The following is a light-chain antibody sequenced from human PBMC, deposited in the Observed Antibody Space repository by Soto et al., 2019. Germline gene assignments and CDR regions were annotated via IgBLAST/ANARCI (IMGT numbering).Light chain of an antibody. CDR2: GNS. Sequence: QSVLTQPPSVSGAPGQRVTISCTGSSSNIGAGHDVHWYQQLPGTAPKLLIYGNSNRPSGVPDRFSGSKSGTSASLAITGLQAEDEADYYCQSYDSSLSAPVFGTGTKVTVL. CDR1: SSNIGAGHD. V-gene: IGLV1-40*01. CDR3: QSYDSSLSAPV. J-gene: IGLJ1*01.